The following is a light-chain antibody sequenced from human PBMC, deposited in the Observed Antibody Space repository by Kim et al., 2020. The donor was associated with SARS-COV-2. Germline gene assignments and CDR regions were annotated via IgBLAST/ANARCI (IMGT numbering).Light chain of an antibody. CDR1: QSVNIF. J-gene: IGKJ4*01. Sequence: SLSPGERATLSCRASQSVNIFLAWYQQKPGQAPRLLIYDASNRATGIPGRFSGSGSGTDFTLTISSLEPEDSAVYYCQQRSNWPTFGGGTKVDIK. CDR2: DAS. CDR3: QQRSNWPT. V-gene: IGKV3-11*01.